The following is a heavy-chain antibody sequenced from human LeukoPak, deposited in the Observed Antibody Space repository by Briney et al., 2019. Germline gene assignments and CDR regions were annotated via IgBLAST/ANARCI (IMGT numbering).Heavy chain of an antibody. CDR1: GFTFSDYG. J-gene: IGHJ5*01. V-gene: IGHV3-33*06. D-gene: IGHD1-26*01. Sequence: GGSLRLSCAASGFTFSDYGIHWVRQAPGKGLEWVAVIWYDGTNKYYGDSVKGRFAISRDNSKNTLYLQMNSLRAEDTAVYYCAKDRGSYSTTADSWGQGTLVTVSS. CDR3: AKDRGSYSTTADS. CDR2: IWYDGTNK.